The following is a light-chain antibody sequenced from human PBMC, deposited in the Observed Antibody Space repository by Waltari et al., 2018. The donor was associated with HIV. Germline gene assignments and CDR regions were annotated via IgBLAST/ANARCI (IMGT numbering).Light chain of an antibody. CDR3: SSYTSSTTYV. CDR1: SNDVGSSNY. V-gene: IGLV2-14*03. Sequence: QSALTQPASVSGSPGQSITISCTGTSNDVGSSNYVSWHQQHPGEAPKLIIHDGSARPSGISNRFSGSKSGNTASLTISGLQTEDEADYYCSSYTSSTTYVFGTGTRVTVL. CDR2: DGS. J-gene: IGLJ1*01.